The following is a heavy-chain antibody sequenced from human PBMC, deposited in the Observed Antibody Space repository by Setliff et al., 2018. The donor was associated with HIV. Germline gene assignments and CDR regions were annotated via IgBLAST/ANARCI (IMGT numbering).Heavy chain of an antibody. CDR3: ARGMAEVLLWFGELLPYYFDY. Sequence: ASVKVSCKASGYTFTTHDNTHDINWVRQAPGQGLEWMGWMSPNSDNRGYAQKFQGRVTMTRDTSISTAYMELSSLRSEDTAVYYCARGMAEVLLWFGELLPYYFDYWGQGTLVTVSS. CDR2: MSPNSDNR. D-gene: IGHD3-10*01. J-gene: IGHJ4*02. CDR1: GYTFTTHD. V-gene: IGHV1-8*01.